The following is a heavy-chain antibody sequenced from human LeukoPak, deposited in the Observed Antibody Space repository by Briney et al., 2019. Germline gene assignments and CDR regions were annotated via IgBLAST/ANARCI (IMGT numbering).Heavy chain of an antibody. Sequence: PGGSLRLSCAASGFTFSIYNMNWVRQAPGKGLEWVSYISSTGNTIYYADSVKGRFTISRDNSENTLYLQMNSLTAEDTAVYYCARETSTGFDYWGQGTLVTVSS. CDR3: ARETSTGFDY. J-gene: IGHJ4*02. V-gene: IGHV3-48*01. CDR2: ISSTGNTI. D-gene: IGHD4-11*01. CDR1: GFTFSIYN.